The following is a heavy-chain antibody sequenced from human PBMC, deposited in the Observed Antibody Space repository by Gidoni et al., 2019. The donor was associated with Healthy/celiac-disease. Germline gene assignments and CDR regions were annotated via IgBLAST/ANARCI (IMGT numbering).Heavy chain of an antibody. J-gene: IGHJ4*02. CDR1: GFPFSSYS. CDR3: AAVDTAMEYYFDY. CDR2: ISSSSSTI. V-gene: IGHV3-48*04. Sequence: EVQLVESGGGLVQPGGSLRLSCAASGFPFSSYSMNWVRQAPGKGLGWVSYISSSSSTIYYADSVKGRFTISRDNAKNSLYLQMNSLRAEDTAVYYCAAVDTAMEYYFDYWGQGTLVTVSS. D-gene: IGHD5-18*01.